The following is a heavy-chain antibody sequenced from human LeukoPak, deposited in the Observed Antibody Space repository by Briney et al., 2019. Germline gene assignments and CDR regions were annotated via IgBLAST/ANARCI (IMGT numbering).Heavy chain of an antibody. V-gene: IGHV1-2*02. CDR2: INPNSGST. J-gene: IGHJ4*02. Sequence: ASVKVSCKASGYTFTGYYMHCVRQAPGQGLEWMGWINPNSGSTNYAQKFQGRVTMTRDTSFSTALMDLSRLRSDDTAVYYCARRGNYGDYFDYWGQGTLVTVSS. D-gene: IGHD4-17*01. CDR3: ARRGNYGDYFDY. CDR1: GYTFTGYY.